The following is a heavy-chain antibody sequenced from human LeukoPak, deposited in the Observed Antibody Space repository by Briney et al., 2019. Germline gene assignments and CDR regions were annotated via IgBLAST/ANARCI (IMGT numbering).Heavy chain of an antibody. CDR2: ISTRSSYI. CDR3: ARDQRCMIVVRTTNWYLDL. Sequence: GGSLRLSGAASGFTFSSYTMHWVRLAPGKGLEWVSCISTRSSYIYYADSVKGRFTISRDNAKNSLYLQMNSLRAEDTAVYYCARDQRCMIVVRTTNWYLDLSARGTLVTVSS. V-gene: IGHV3-21*01. J-gene: IGHJ2*01. D-gene: IGHD3-22*01. CDR1: GFTFSSYT.